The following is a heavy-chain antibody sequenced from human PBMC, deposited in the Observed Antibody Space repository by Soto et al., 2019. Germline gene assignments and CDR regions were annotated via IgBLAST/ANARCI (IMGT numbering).Heavy chain of an antibody. V-gene: IGHV3-13*01. D-gene: IGHD6-6*01. CDR3: ARGGAARPLYYYYGMDV. J-gene: IGHJ6*02. Sequence: GVLKISCAASGFTFSSYDMHWVRQATGKGLEWVSAIGTAGDTYYPGSVKGRFTISRENAKNPLYLQMNSLRAGDTAVYYCARGGAARPLYYYYGMDVWGQGTTVTVSS. CDR1: GFTFSSYD. CDR2: IGTAGDT.